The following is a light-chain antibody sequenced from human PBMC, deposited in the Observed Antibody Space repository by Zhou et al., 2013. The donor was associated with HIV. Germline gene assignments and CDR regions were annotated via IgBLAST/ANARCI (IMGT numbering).Light chain of an antibody. CDR1: QSFTNQ. CDR2: AAS. J-gene: IGKJ1*01. Sequence: IQMTQPPSSLSASVGDSVTISCRASQSFTNQLAWFQQKPGKAPKLLIYAASSLQSGVPSRFSGSGSGTEFTLTISSLQPDDYASYYCQQYKIYQWTFGQGTKVEIK. V-gene: IGKV1-16*01. CDR3: QQYKIYQWT.